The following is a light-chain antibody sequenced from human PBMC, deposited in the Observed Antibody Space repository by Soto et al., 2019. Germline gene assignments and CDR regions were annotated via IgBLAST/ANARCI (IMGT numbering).Light chain of an antibody. CDR2: EVN. Sequence: QSALTQPASVTGSPGQSITISCTGTSSDIGRYNFVSWYQQHPAKAPKLMIYEVNKWPSGISNRFSGSKSGNTASLTISGLQAEDEAEYYCSSYGDGFTGVFGGGTKLTVL. CDR1: SSDIGRYNF. J-gene: IGLJ3*02. CDR3: SSYGDGFTGV. V-gene: IGLV2-23*02.